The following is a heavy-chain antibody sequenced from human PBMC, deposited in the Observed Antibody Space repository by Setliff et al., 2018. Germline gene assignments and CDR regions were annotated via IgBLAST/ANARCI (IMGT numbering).Heavy chain of an antibody. J-gene: IGHJ4*02. Sequence: PSETLSLTCSVAGGSISSGGFYWSWIRQSAGRGLEWIGHFHTGGATDYNLSLKSRDTISLDSSKNQFSLRLRSVTAADAAVYFCARESATIGEFPLYYFDKWGQGIPVTVSS. D-gene: IGHD3-10*01. CDR3: ARESATIGEFPLYYFDK. CDR2: FHTGGAT. CDR1: GGSISSGGFY. V-gene: IGHV4-61*09.